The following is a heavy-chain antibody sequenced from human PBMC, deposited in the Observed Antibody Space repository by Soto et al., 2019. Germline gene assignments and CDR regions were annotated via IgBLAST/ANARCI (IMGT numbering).Heavy chain of an antibody. V-gene: IGHV1-69*04. CDR1: GYTFTSYY. CDR3: ARGDYYDSGGFTLDY. D-gene: IGHD3-22*01. Sequence: GASVKVSCKASGYTFTSYYMHWVRQAPGQGLEWMGRIIPILGIANYAQKFQGRVTIPADKSTSTAYMELSSLRSEDTAVYYCARGDYYDSGGFTLDYWAKGTLVPVSS. J-gene: IGHJ4*02. CDR2: IIPILGIA.